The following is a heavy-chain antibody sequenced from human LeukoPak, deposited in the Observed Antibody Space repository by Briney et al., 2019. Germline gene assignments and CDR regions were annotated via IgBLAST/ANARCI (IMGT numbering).Heavy chain of an antibody. CDR3: ARGDFRGLGGSGSYYYYYYMDV. CDR1: GYTFTGYY. V-gene: IGHV1-8*02. Sequence: ASVKVSCKASGYTFTGYYMHWVRQAPGQGLEWMGWMNPNSGNTGYAQKFQGRVTMTRNTSINTAYMELSSLRSEDTAVYYCARGDFRGLGGSGSYYYYYYMDVWGKGTTVTISS. J-gene: IGHJ6*03. CDR2: MNPNSGNT. D-gene: IGHD3-10*01.